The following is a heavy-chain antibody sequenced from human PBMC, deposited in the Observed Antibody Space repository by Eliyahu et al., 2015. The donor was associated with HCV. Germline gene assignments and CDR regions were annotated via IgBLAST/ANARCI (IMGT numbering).Heavy chain of an antibody. J-gene: IGHJ4*02. V-gene: IGHV3-11*01. CDR1: GFTFSGYY. CDR3: ARGAGAFDY. Sequence: QVQLVQSGGGLVTPGGSLXLSCAASGFTFSGYYMNWIRQTPGKGLEWVAHINGAGTTIWYADSVRGRFTISRDNTQNSLFLQMKSLSGDDTAVYYCARGAGAFDYWGQGTLVSVSS. CDR2: INGAGTTI. D-gene: IGHD3-10*01.